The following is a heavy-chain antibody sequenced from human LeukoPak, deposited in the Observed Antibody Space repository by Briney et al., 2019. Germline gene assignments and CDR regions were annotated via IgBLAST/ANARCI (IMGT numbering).Heavy chain of an antibody. CDR2: IYYSGST. J-gene: IGHJ6*02. D-gene: IGHD6-13*01. Sequence: SETLSLTCTVSGGSISSYYWSRIRQPPGKGLEWIGYIYYSGSTNYNPSLKSRVTISVDTSKNQFSLKLSSVTAADTAVYYCARADSSSWYEWYYYGMDVWGQGTTVTVSS. CDR3: ARADSSSWYEWYYYGMDV. V-gene: IGHV4-59*08. CDR1: GGSISSYY.